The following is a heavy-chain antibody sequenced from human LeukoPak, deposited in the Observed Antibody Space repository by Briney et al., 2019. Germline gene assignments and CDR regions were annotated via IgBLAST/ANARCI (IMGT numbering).Heavy chain of an antibody. Sequence: PGGSLRLSCAASGFTFSSYWMHWARHAPGKGLVWVSRINSDGSSTSYADSVKGRFTISRDNAKNTLYLQMNSLRAEDTAVYYCASVDPLYWYFDLWGRGTLVTVSS. D-gene: IGHD5-12*01. CDR1: GFTFSSYW. J-gene: IGHJ2*01. V-gene: IGHV3-74*01. CDR2: INSDGSST. CDR3: ASVDPLYWYFDL.